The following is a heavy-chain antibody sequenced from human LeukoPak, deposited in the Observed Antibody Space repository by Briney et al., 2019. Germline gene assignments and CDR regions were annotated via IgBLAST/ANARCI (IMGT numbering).Heavy chain of an antibody. V-gene: IGHV4-59*08. D-gene: IGHD3/OR15-3a*01. CDR3: ARIGTGGLFDY. CDR1: GGSISSYY. CDR2: IYYSGST. Sequence: KSSETLSLTCTVSGGSISSYYWSWIRQPPGKGLEWIGYIYYSGSTNYNPSLKSRVTISVDTSKNQFSLKLSSVTAADTAVYYCARIGTGGLFDYWGQGTLVTVSS. J-gene: IGHJ4*02.